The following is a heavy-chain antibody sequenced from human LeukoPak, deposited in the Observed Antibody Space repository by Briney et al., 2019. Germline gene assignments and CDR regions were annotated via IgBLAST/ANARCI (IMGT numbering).Heavy chain of an antibody. CDR1: GYTFSSYG. D-gene: IGHD6-13*01. CDR2: INPSGGST. J-gene: IGHJ6*02. V-gene: IGHV1-46*01. CDR3: ARDRGSTRYSSSYHGMDV. Sequence: ASVTVSCKASGYTFSSYGLSWVRQAPGQGLEWMGIINPSGGSTSYAQKFQGRVSMTRDTSTSTVYMELSSLRSEDTAVYYCARDRGSTRYSSSYHGMDVWGQGTTVTVSS.